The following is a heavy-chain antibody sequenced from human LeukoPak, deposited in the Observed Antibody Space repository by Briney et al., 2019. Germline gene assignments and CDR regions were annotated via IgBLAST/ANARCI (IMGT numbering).Heavy chain of an antibody. CDR3: ARDSQLRYTRGFYYFDY. V-gene: IGHV1-46*02. J-gene: IGHJ4*02. D-gene: IGHD3-9*01. Sequence: ASVKVSCKASGYTFNTYGISWVRQAPGQGLEWMGIINPSGGSTSYAQKFQGRVTMTRDTSTSTVYMELSSLRSEDTAVYHCARDSQLRYTRGFYYFDYWGQGTLVTVSS. CDR2: INPSGGST. CDR1: GYTFNTYG.